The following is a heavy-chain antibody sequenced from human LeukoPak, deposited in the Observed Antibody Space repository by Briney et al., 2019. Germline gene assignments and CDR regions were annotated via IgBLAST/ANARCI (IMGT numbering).Heavy chain of an antibody. CDR2: ISAYNGNT. CDR1: GYSFTNFG. V-gene: IGHV1-18*01. J-gene: IGHJ5*02. CDR3: ARGGVVPAAVQNWFDP. D-gene: IGHD2-2*02. Sequence: ASVKVSCKASGYSFTNFGVSWVRQAPGQGLEWMGWISAYNGNTYYAEKLQGRVTLTTDTSTTTAYMELRSLKSDDTAVYYCARGGVVPAAVQNWFDPWGQGTLVTVSS.